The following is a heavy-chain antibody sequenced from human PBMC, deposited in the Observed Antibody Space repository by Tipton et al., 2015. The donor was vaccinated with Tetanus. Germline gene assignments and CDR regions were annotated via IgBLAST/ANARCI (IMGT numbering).Heavy chain of an antibody. CDR3: TRDAGDSGH. V-gene: IGHV4-59*01. CDR2: VYYNGNT. D-gene: IGHD2-21*02. J-gene: IGHJ4*02. CDR1: GGSISGSY. Sequence: LRLSCTVSGGSISGSYWNWIRQPPGKGLEWIGYVYYNGNTHYNPALKSRVTISVDTSKKQFSLSLTSVTAADTAVYYCTRDAGDSGHWGQGTLVTVSS.